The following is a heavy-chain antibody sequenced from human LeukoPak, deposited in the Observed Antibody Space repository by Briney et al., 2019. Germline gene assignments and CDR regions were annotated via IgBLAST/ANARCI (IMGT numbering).Heavy chain of an antibody. J-gene: IGHJ4*02. Sequence: KSSETLSLTCTVSGGSISSSSYYWGWIRQPPGKGLEWVGSIYYSGVTYYNPSLKSRVTISVDTSKNQFSLKLSSVTAADTAVYYCARQIPGSGYYHEHNFDYWGQGTLVTVSS. V-gene: IGHV4-39*01. D-gene: IGHD3-3*01. CDR1: GGSISSSSYY. CDR3: ARQIPGSGYYHEHNFDY. CDR2: IYYSGVT.